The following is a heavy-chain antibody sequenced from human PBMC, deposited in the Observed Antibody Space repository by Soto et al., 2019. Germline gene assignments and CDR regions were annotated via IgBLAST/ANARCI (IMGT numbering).Heavy chain of an antibody. CDR1: GFTFSSYE. D-gene: IGHD3-22*01. J-gene: IGHJ4*02. V-gene: IGHV3-48*03. CDR2: ISSSGSTI. Sequence: GGSLRLSCAASGFTFSSYEMNWVRQAPGKGLEWVSYISSSGSTIYYSDSLKGHLTTPRDNAKNSLYLKINTLRAEDTAVYYCAKEAGSSYYYDSSGYALGYGGQGPLVTVSS. CDR3: AKEAGSSYYYDSSGYALGY.